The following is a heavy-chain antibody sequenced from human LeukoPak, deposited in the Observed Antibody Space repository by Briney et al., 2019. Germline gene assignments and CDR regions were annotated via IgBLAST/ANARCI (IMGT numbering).Heavy chain of an antibody. Sequence: PGGSLRLSCAASGFTFSSYSMNWVRQAPGKGLEWVANIKQDGSEKYYVDSVKGRFTISRDNAKNSLYLQMNSLRAEDTAVYYCARDSSGYYSGYDPKVPHFDYWGQGTLVTVSS. CDR1: GFTFSSYS. V-gene: IGHV3-7*01. J-gene: IGHJ4*02. D-gene: IGHD5-12*01. CDR2: IKQDGSEK. CDR3: ARDSSGYYSGYDPKVPHFDY.